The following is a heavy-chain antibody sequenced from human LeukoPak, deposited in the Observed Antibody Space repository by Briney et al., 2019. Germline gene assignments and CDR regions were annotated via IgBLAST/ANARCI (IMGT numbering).Heavy chain of an antibody. J-gene: IGHJ6*03. CDR2: MNPNSGNT. CDR1: GYTFTSYD. CDR3: ARALAAAAYYYYYMDV. D-gene: IGHD6-13*01. Sequence: ASVKVSCKASGYTFTSYDINWVRQATGQGLEWMGWMNPNSGNTGYAQKFQGRVTMTRNTSISTAYMELSSLRSEDTAVYCCARALAAAAYYYYYMDVWGKGTTVTVSS. V-gene: IGHV1-8*01.